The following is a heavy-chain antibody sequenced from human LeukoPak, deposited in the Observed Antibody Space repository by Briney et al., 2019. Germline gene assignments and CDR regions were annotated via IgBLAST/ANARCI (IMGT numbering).Heavy chain of an antibody. J-gene: IGHJ4*02. CDR1: GFTFSSYS. D-gene: IGHD4-17*01. V-gene: IGHV3-21*01. CDR3: ARVDILRAFDY. Sequence: GGSLRLSCAASGFTFSSYSMNWVRQAPGKGLEWVSSISSSSSYIYYAVSVKGRFTISRDNAKNSLYLQMNSLRAEDTAVYYCARVDILRAFDYWGQGTLVTVSS. CDR2: ISSSSSYI.